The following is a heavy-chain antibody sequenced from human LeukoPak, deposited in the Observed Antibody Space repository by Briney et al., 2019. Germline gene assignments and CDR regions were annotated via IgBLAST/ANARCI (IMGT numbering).Heavy chain of an antibody. D-gene: IGHD1-26*01. J-gene: IGHJ4*02. CDR3: ARSTVSGNYPSYFDY. CDR1: GFTFSSYG. Sequence: PGGSLRLSCAASGFTFSSYGMHWVRQAPGKGLEWVAFIRYDGSNKYYADSVKGRFTISRDNSKNTLYLQMNSLRAEDTAVYYCARSTVSGNYPSYFDYWGQGTLVTVSS. V-gene: IGHV3-30*02. CDR2: IRYDGSNK.